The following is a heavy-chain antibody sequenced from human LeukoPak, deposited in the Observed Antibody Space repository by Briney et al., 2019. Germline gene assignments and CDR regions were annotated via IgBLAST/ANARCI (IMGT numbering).Heavy chain of an antibody. Sequence: SETLSLTCAVYGGSFSGYYWSWIRQPPGKGLEWIGEIKHSGSTNYNPSLKSRVTISVDTSKNQFSLKLSSVTAADTAVYYCARGNVVRGVIIPRYYYGMDVWGQGTTVTVSS. D-gene: IGHD3-10*01. V-gene: IGHV4-34*01. CDR1: GGSFSGYY. CDR2: IKHSGST. J-gene: IGHJ6*02. CDR3: ARGNVVRGVIIPRYYYGMDV.